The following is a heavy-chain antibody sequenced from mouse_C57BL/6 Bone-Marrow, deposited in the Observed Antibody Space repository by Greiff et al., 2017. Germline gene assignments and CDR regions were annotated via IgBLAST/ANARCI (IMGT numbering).Heavy chain of an antibody. CDR1: GFSLTSYG. CDR2: IWRGGST. D-gene: IGHD2-4*01. V-gene: IGHV2-5*01. Sequence: VQLQQSGPGLVQPSQSLSITCTASGFSLTSYGVHWVRQSPGKGLEWLGVIWRGGSTDYYSAFMSRLSTTKDNSNSHVFFKMNSLQADDTAIYYCAKNEGLRGLAYWGQGTLGTVSA. J-gene: IGHJ3*01. CDR3: AKNEGLRGLAY.